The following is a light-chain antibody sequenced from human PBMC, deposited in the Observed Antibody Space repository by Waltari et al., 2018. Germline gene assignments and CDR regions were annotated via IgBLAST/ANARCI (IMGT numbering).Light chain of an antibody. V-gene: IGLV2-23*02. CDR1: SSDVGGYNY. J-gene: IGLJ2*01. CDR2: DVS. Sequence: QSALTQPASVSGSPGQSITISCTGTSSDVGGYNYVSWYQQHPGKARKLMIYDVSKRHYGVSNRVSGPKSGNTASLTISGLQAEDEADYYCCSYAGSSTSGVVFGGGTKLTVL. CDR3: CSYAGSSTSGVV.